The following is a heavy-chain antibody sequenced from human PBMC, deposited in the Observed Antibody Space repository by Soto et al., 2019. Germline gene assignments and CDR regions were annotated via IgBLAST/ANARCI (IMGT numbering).Heavy chain of an antibody. D-gene: IGHD3-22*01. CDR2: ISGSGGST. J-gene: IGHJ5*02. V-gene: IGHV3-23*01. CDR1: GFTFSSYA. CDR3: AKNPVVRKINWFDP. Sequence: HPGGSLRLSCAASGFTFSSYAMSWVRQAPGKGLEWVSAISGSGGSTYYADSVKGRFTISRDNSKNTLYLQMNSLRAEDTAVYYCAKNPVVRKINWFDPWGQGTLVTVSS.